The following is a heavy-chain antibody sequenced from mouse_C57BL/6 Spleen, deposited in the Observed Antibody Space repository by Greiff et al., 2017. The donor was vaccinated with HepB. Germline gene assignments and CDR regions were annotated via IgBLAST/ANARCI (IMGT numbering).Heavy chain of an antibody. V-gene: IGHV1-80*01. CDR1: GYAFSSYW. CDR3: ARGEIYYYYDGFAY. J-gene: IGHJ3*01. CDR2: IYPGDGDT. D-gene: IGHD2-4*01. Sequence: VQLQQSGAELVKPGASVKISCKASGYAFSSYWMNWVKQRPGKGLEWIGQIYPGDGDTNYNGKFKGKATLTADKSSSTAYMQLSSMTYEDSAVYFCARGEIYYYYDGFAYWGQGTLVTVSA.